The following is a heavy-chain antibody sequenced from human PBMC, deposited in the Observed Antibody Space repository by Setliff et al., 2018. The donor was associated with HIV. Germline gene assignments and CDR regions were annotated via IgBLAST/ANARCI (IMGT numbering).Heavy chain of an antibody. CDR1: GGSFSGHY. Sequence: TLSLTCAVFGGSFSGHYWSWIRQPPGKGLEYIGEINHSGNTNYNPSLKSRVIISVDTSNNHVFLKLTSVTAADTAVYYCARGALSLTMTKLLSFFDTCGQGTLVTVSS. D-gene: IGHD3-3*01. CDR2: INHSGNT. J-gene: IGHJ4*02. V-gene: IGHV4-34*01. CDR3: ARGALSLTMTKLLSFFDT.